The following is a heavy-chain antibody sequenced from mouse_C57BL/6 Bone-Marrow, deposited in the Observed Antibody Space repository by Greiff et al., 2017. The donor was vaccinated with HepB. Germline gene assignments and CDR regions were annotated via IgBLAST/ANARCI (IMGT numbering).Heavy chain of an antibody. CDR3: SAGGFFDY. V-gene: IGHV14-4*01. J-gene: IGHJ2*01. CDR1: GFNIKDDY. Sequence: EVQLQESGAELVRPGASVKLSCTASGFNIKDDYMHWVKQRPEQGLEWIGWIDPENGDTEYASKFQGKATITADTSSNTAYLQLSSLTSEYTAVYYCSAGGFFDYWGQGNTLTVSS. CDR2: IDPENGDT.